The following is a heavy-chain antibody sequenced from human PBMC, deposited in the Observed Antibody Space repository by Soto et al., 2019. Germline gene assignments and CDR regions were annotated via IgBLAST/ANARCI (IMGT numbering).Heavy chain of an antibody. D-gene: IGHD3-3*01. CDR1: GFTFSSYN. CDR3: ATVARFYNSRWFDP. J-gene: IGHJ5*02. V-gene: IGHV3-48*02. CDR2: ISSSSSTI. Sequence: XESLTLSCAASGFTFSSYNMNWVRQAPGKGLEWVSYISSSSSTIYYADSVKGRFTISRDNAKNSLYLQMNSLRDEDTAVYYCATVARFYNSRWFDPWGQGTLVTVSS.